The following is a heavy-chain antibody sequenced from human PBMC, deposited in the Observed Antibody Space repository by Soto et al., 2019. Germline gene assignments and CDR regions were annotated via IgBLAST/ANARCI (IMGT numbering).Heavy chain of an antibody. Sequence: SETLSLTCTVSGASISGFYWSWIRKSAGKGLEWIGRIYATGTTDYNPSLKSRVMMSVDTSKKQFSLKLRSVTAADTAVYYCVRDGAKTLRDWFDPWGQGISVTVSS. CDR3: VRDGAKTLRDWFDP. CDR1: GASISGFY. J-gene: IGHJ5*02. CDR2: IYATGTT. D-gene: IGHD1-26*01. V-gene: IGHV4-4*07.